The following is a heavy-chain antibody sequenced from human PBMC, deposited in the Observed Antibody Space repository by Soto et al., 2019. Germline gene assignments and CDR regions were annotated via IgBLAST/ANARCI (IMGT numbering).Heavy chain of an antibody. CDR2: INHSGST. CDR3: ARGRFHRIAATQLNSAPFDP. V-gene: IGHV4-34*01. D-gene: IGHD6-25*01. J-gene: IGHJ5*02. Sequence: SETLSFTCAVYVGSFSGYYWSWIRQPPGKGLEWIGEINHSGSTNYNPSLKSRVTISVDTSKNQFSLKLSSVTAADTAVYYCARGRFHRIAATQLNSAPFDPWGQGTLVTVS. CDR1: VGSFSGYY.